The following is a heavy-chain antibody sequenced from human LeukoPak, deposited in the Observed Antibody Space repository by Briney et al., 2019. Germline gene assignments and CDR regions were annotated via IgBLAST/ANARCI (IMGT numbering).Heavy chain of an antibody. D-gene: IGHD6-19*01. J-gene: IGHJ4*02. CDR1: GFTFNSYA. V-gene: IGHV3-30*04. CDR3: ASPTVAGTPYFDY. Sequence: GGSLRLSCAASGFTFNSYAMHWVRQAPGKGLEWVAVISYDGSNKYYADSVKGRFTISRDNSKNTLYLQMNSLRAEDTAVYYCASPTVAGTPYFDYWGQGTLVTVSS. CDR2: ISYDGSNK.